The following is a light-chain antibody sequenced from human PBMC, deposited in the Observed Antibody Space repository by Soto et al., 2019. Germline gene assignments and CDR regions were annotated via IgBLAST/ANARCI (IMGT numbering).Light chain of an antibody. CDR2: GAS. V-gene: IGKV3-15*01. Sequence: VVTTMFPSTLSVSPGERATLTCRASQSVSSKLAWYQQKPGQAPRLLIYGASTRATGIPARFSGSGSGTEFTLTISSLQSEDFAIYYCQQYNNWPRTFGQGAKVDI. J-gene: IGKJ1*01. CDR3: QQYNNWPRT. CDR1: QSVSSK.